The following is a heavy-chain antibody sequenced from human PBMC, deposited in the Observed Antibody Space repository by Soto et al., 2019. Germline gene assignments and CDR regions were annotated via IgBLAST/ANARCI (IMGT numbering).Heavy chain of an antibody. D-gene: IGHD6-13*01. V-gene: IGHV4-34*01. J-gene: IGHJ4*02. CDR1: GGSFSGYY. CDR2: INHSGST. CDR3: AREWEAAAGSYYFDY. Sequence: SETLSLTCAVYGGSFSGYYWSWIRQPPGKGLEWIGEINHSGSTNYNPSLKSRVTISVDKSKNQFSLKLSSVTAADTAVYYCAREWEAAAGSYYFDYWGQGTLVTVSS.